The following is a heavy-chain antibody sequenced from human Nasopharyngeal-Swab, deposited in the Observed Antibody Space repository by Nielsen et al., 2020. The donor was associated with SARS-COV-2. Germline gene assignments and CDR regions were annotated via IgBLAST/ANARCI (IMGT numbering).Heavy chain of an antibody. J-gene: IGHJ4*02. CDR3: ARSPLYGGNSPYYFDY. CDR1: EYTFTSYY. D-gene: IGHD4-23*01. CDR2: INPSGGST. V-gene: IGHV1-46*01. Sequence: ASVKVSCQASEYTFTSYYMHWVRQAPGQGLDWMGIINPSGGSTSYAQKFQGRVTMTRDTSTSTVYMELSSLRSEDTAVYYCARSPLYGGNSPYYFDYWGQGTLVTVSS.